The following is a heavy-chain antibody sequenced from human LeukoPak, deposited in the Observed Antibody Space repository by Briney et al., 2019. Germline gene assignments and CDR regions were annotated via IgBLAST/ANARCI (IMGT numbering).Heavy chain of an antibody. CDR3: TTEPTYYDILTGYFDY. CDR2: IKSKTDGGTT. V-gene: IGHV3-15*01. Sequence: RGSLRLSCAASGFTFSNAWMSWVRQAPGKGLEWVGRIKSKTDGGTTDYAAPVKGRFTISRDDSKNTLYLQMNSLKTEDTAVYYCTTEPTYYDILTGYFDYWGQGTLVTVSS. J-gene: IGHJ4*02. CDR1: GFTFSNAW. D-gene: IGHD3-9*01.